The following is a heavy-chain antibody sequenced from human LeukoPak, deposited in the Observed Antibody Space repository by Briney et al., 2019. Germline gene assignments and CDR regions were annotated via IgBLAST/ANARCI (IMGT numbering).Heavy chain of an antibody. CDR3: ARASNPYYDILTGSRVPHWFDP. V-gene: IGHV1-2*02. J-gene: IGHJ5*02. CDR2: INPNSGGT. D-gene: IGHD3-9*01. CDR1: GYSFTGYY. Sequence: ASVKVSCKASGYSFTGYYMHWVRQAPGQGLEWMGWINPNSGGTNYAQKFQGRVTMTRDTSISTAYMELSRLRSDDTAVYYCARASNPYYDILTGSRVPHWFDPWGQGTLVTVSS.